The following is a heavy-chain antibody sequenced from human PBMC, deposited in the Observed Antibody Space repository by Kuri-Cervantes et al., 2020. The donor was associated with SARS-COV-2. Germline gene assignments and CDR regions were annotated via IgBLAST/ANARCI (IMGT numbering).Heavy chain of an antibody. V-gene: IGHV1-24*01. Sequence: ASVKVSCKVSGYTLTELSMHWVRQAPGKGLEWMGGFDPEDGETIYAQKFQGRVTMTEDTSTDTAYMELSSLKASDTAMYYCARLTGSSGPAFDIWGQGTMVTVSS. D-gene: IGHD6-6*01. CDR2: FDPEDGET. CDR1: GYTLTELS. J-gene: IGHJ3*02. CDR3: ARLTGSSGPAFDI.